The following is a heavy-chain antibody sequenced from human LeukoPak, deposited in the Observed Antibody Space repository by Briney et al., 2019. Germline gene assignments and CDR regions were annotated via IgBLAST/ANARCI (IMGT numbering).Heavy chain of an antibody. J-gene: IGHJ4*02. CDR2: ISGSGGST. D-gene: IGHD3-10*01. V-gene: IGHV3-23*01. CDR1: GFTFSSYA. Sequence: GGSLRLSCAASGFTFSSYAMSWVRQAPGKGLEWVSAISGSGGSTYYADSVKGRFTISRDNSKNTLYLQMNSLRAEDTAVYYCAKDRYSGRGRYYFDYWGQGTLVTVSS. CDR3: AKDRYSGRGRYYFDY.